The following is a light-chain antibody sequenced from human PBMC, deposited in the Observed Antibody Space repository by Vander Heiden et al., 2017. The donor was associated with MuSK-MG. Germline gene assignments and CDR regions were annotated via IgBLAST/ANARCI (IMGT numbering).Light chain of an antibody. CDR3: QGDGNSRWT. Sequence: EDVLTQSPGTLSLSPGERATLSCRASQSVSSSYLAWYQQKPGQAPRVLIYAGSRRATGIPETFSGSGSGTAFTLIISRLEPEDFAVYYFQGDGNSRWTFGQGTKVEIK. CDR2: AGS. V-gene: IGKV3-20*01. J-gene: IGKJ1*01. CDR1: QSVSSSY.